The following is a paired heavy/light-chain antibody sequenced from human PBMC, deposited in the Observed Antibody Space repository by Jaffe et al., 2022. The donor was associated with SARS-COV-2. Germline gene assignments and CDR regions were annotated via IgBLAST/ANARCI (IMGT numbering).Heavy chain of an antibody. CDR3: ARSGNHDYPGFKDGFDL. D-gene: IGHD5-12*01. V-gene: IGHV5-51*01. CDR1: GYLFSTYW. J-gene: IGHJ3*01. Sequence: ESQLAQSGEEVKKPGESLRISCEGSGYLFSTYWTAWLRQMPGKGLEWMGTIHPGDSDIRYSPSFEGQVTISADKSINTAYLHWNSLRASDSGIYYCARSGNHDYPGFKDGFDLWGQGTKVTVSS. CDR2: IHPGDSDI.
Light chain of an antibody. V-gene: IGLV1-47*01. CDR2: RNY. J-gene: IGLJ2*01. CDR3: AAWDNSLSVV. Sequence: QSVLTQPPSASGTPGQRVTISCSGSSSNIQYNNVYWYQQVPGTAPKLLIYRNYERPSGVPDRFSGSKSGTSASLAISGLRSEDEADYYCAAWDNSLSVVFGGGTKLTVL. CDR1: SSNIQYNN.